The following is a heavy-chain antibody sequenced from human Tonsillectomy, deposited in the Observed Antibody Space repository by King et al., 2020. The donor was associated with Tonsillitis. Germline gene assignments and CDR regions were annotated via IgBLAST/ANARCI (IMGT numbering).Heavy chain of an antibody. J-gene: IGHJ6*02. CDR3: AKSLYVSGGLHGGMDV. D-gene: IGHD3-10*01. V-gene: IGHV3-23*03. CDR2: IYSGGSST. Sequence: VQLVESGGGLVQPGGSLRLSCAASGFTFSNYAMSWVRQAPGKGLEWVSVIYSGGSSTYYADTVKGRFTISRDNSKNTLYLQINSLRAEDTAVYYCAKSLYVSGGLHGGMDVWVLGTTVTVSS. CDR1: GFTFSNYA.